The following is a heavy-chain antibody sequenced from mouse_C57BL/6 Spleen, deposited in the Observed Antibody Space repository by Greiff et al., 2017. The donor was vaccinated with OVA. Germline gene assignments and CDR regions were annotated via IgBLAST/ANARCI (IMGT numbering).Heavy chain of an antibody. CDR1: GYTFTDYE. V-gene: IGHV1-15*01. CDR3: TRRREYFDY. Sequence: QVQLKQSGAELVRPGASVTLSCKASGYTFTDYEMHWVKQTPVHGLEWIGAIDPETGGTAYNQKFKGKAILTADKSSSTAYMELRSLTSEDSAVYYCTRRREYFDYWGQGTTLTVSS. J-gene: IGHJ2*01. CDR2: IDPETGGT.